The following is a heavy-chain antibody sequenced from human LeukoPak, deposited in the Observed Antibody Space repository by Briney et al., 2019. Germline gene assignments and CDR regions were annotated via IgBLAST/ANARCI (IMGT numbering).Heavy chain of an antibody. V-gene: IGHV3-23*01. Sequence: GGSLRLSCAASGFTFDDYTMHWVRQAPGKGLEWVSAISGSGGSTYYADSVKGRFTISRDNSKNTLYLQMNSLRAEDTAVYYCAKLGPLLDYWGQGTLVTVSS. J-gene: IGHJ4*02. CDR1: GFTFDDYT. CDR2: ISGSGGST. CDR3: AKLGPLLDY.